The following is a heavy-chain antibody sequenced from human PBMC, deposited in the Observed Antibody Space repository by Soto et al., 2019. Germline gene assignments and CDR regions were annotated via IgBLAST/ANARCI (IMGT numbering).Heavy chain of an antibody. V-gene: IGHV4-34*01. Sequence: QVQLQQWGAGLLKPSETLSLTCAVYGGSFSGYYWSLIRQPPRKGLEWIGEINHSGSTNYNTSLKSRVTISVDSSKNQFSLKLSSVTAADTAVYYCARRLTSLRGGIAVAGTGNHWGQATLVTVSS. CDR2: INHSGST. CDR3: ARRLTSLRGGIAVAGTGNH. CDR1: GGSFSGYY. D-gene: IGHD6-19*01. J-gene: IGHJ5*02.